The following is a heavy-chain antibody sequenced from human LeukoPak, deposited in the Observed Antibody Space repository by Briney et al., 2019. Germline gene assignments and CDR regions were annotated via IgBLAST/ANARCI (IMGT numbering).Heavy chain of an antibody. CDR3: AKDIGYSSSLANYFDY. CDR2: ISGDGGST. J-gene: IGHJ4*02. CDR1: GFTFYDYA. V-gene: IGHV3-43*02. Sequence: GGSLRLSCAASGFTFYDYAMHWVRQAPGKGLEWVSLISGDGGSTYYADSVKGRFTISRDNSKNSLYLQMNSLRTEDTALYYCAKDIGYSSSLANYFDYWGQGTLVTVSS. D-gene: IGHD6-13*01.